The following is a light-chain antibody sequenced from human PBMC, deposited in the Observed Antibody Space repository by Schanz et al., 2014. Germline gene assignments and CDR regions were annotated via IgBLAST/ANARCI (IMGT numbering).Light chain of an antibody. V-gene: IGKV3-20*01. J-gene: IGKJ5*01. CDR1: QSVTSF. CDR2: GAS. CDR3: QHYVTPPIT. Sequence: EIVLTQSPGTLSLSPGERATLSCRASQSVTSFLAWYQQKPGQAPRLLIYGASSRATGIPDRFSGSGSGTDFTLTVSGLEPGDSAVYYCQHYVTPPITFGQGTRLEIK.